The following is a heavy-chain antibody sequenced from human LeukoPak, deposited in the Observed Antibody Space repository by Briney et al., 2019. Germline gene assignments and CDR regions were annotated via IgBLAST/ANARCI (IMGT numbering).Heavy chain of an antibody. Sequence: SETLSLTCTVSGDSVSSGSSYWSWIRQPPGKGLEWIGYIYYTGSTKYNPSLKSRVTISVDTSKNQFSLRVTSVTAADTAVYYCARDPITTIGTHFDYWGQGTLVTVSS. CDR2: IYYTGST. CDR3: ARDPITTIGTHFDY. V-gene: IGHV4-61*01. D-gene: IGHD1-14*01. J-gene: IGHJ4*02. CDR1: GDSVSSGSSY.